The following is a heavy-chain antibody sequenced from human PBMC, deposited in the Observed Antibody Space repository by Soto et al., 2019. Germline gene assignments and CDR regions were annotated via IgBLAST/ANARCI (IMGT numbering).Heavy chain of an antibody. Sequence: EVQLLESGGGLVQPGGSLRLSCAASGFTFSSYAMRWVRQAPVKGLEWVSAISGSGDSTYYADSVKGRFTISRDNSKNTLYLQMYSLRAADTSVYYCAGWGRGSYYDYWGEGTVVTVSS. V-gene: IGHV3-23*01. CDR2: ISGSGDST. J-gene: IGHJ4*02. D-gene: IGHD1-26*01. CDR3: AGWGRGSYYDY. CDR1: GFTFSSYA.